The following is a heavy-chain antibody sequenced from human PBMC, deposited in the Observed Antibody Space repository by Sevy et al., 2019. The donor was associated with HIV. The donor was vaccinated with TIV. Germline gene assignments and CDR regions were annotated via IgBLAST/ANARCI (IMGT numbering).Heavy chain of an antibody. D-gene: IGHD6-13*01. J-gene: IGHJ6*02. V-gene: IGHV3-13*01. Sequence: GGSLRLSCAASGFTFSSYDMHWVRQATGKGLEWVSAIGTAGDTYYPGSVKGRFTISRENAKNSLYLQMNSLRAGDTAVYYCAREGAEAARGYYGMDVWGQGTTVTVSS. CDR1: GFTFSSYD. CDR3: AREGAEAARGYYGMDV. CDR2: IGTAGDT.